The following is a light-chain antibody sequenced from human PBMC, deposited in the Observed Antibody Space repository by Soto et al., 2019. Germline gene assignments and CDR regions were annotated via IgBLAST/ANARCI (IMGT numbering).Light chain of an antibody. Sequence: QSALTQPASVSGSPGQSITISFTGTSSDIGRYNLVSWYQQHPGKAPKLIIYEDIERPSGVSDRFSGSKSGNTASLTISGLQTEDEADYYCCSYAGGASVVFGGGTTLTVL. V-gene: IGLV2-23*01. CDR1: SSDIGRYNL. J-gene: IGLJ2*01. CDR3: CSYAGGASVV. CDR2: EDI.